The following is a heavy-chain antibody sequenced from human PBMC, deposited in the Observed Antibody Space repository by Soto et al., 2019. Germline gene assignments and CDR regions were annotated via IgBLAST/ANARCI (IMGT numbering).Heavy chain of an antibody. CDR3: AGGGHLDYYHYSMDV. J-gene: IGHJ6*02. V-gene: IGHV3-30-3*01. CDR1: GFTFSSYA. Sequence: QVQLVESGGGVVQPGRSLRLSCAASGFTFSSYAMHWVRQAPGKGLEWVAVISYDGSNKYYADSVKGRFTISRDNSKNKLYQQMDGPMDEDTAGYYCAGGGHLDYYHYSMDVWGQGTTVTVSS. D-gene: IGHD3-16*01. CDR2: ISYDGSNK.